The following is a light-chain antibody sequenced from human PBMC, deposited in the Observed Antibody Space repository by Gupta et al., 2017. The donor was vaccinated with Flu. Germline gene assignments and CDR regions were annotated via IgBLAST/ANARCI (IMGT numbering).Light chain of an antibody. Sequence: QSALTQPASVSGSPGQSITISCPGTSSDVGGYNSVSWYQQFPGQAPKLMISEVTNRPSGVSYRFSGSKSGNTASLTISGLQPEDEADYYCSSYTSRTTLVFGGGTQLTVL. CDR2: EVT. CDR3: SSYTSRTTLV. CDR1: SSDVGGYNS. V-gene: IGLV2-14*01. J-gene: IGLJ3*02.